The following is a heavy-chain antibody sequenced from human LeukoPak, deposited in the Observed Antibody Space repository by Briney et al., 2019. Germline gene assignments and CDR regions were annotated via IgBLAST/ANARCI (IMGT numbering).Heavy chain of an antibody. V-gene: IGHV4-34*01. Sequence: SETLSLTCAVYGGSFSGYYWSWIRQPPGKGLEWIGEINHSGSTNYNPSLKSRVTISVDTSKNQFSLKLSSVTAADTAVYYCARGARITIFGVVRRSSWFDPWGQGTLVTVSS. D-gene: IGHD3-3*01. J-gene: IGHJ5*02. CDR2: INHSGST. CDR3: ARGARITIFGVVRRSSWFDP. CDR1: GGSFSGYY.